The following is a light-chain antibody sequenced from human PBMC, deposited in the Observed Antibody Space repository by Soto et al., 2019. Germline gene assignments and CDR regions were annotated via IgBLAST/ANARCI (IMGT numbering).Light chain of an antibody. Sequence: ILLTESPGTLSVSPGETATLSCRASHGVSAYLAWYQHKPGQAPRLLIYGASTRATGVPARFSGSGSGTEFTLTISSLQSEDFTVYSCLQYHNLWAFGQGTKVDIK. CDR2: GAS. CDR1: HGVSAY. V-gene: IGKV3-15*01. CDR3: LQYHNLWA. J-gene: IGKJ1*01.